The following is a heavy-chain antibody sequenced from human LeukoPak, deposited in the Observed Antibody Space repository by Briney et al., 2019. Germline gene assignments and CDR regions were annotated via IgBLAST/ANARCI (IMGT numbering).Heavy chain of an antibody. CDR1: GFTFSSYA. D-gene: IGHD3-22*01. V-gene: IGHV3-23*01. CDR3: AKYYYDSGGRGNDAFDV. CDR2: ISGSGMLT. Sequence: GGSLRLSCAASGFTFSSYAMSWVRQAPGKGLEWVSAISGSGMLTYYADSVKGRFTISRDNSKNTLYLQMSPLRAEDTATFYCAKYYYDSGGRGNDAFDVWGQGTLVTVSS. J-gene: IGHJ3*01.